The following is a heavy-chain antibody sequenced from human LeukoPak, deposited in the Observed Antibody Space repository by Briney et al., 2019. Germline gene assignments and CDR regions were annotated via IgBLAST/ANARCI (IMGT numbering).Heavy chain of an antibody. V-gene: IGHV3-15*01. CDR2: IKSKTDGGTT. J-gene: IGHJ4*02. CDR3: TTDGSYSQDYFDY. D-gene: IGHD1-26*01. CDR1: GFTFSNAW. Sequence: GGSLRLSCAASGFTFSNAWMSWVRQAPGKGLEWVGRIKSKTDGGTTDYAAPVKGRFTISRDDSKNTLYLQMNSLKTEDTAVYYCTTDGSYSQDYFDYWGQGTLVTVSS.